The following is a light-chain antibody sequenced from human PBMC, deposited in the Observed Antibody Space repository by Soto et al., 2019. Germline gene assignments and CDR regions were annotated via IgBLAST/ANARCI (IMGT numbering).Light chain of an antibody. CDR1: QSVNRW. CDR3: QQFQAFST. CDR2: KTS. Sequence: DIQMTQSPSTLSASVGDRVTITGRASQSVNRWLAWYQQKPGGAPKLLISKTSVLENGVPSRFSGSGFGTEFTLTISSLQPEDLATYYCQQFQAFSTFGPGTRV. V-gene: IGKV1-5*03. J-gene: IGKJ1*01.